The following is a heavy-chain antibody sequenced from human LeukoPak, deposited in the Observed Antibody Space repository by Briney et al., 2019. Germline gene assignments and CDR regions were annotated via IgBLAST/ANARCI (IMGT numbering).Heavy chain of an antibody. CDR3: ARASTDNWYNYFDL. J-gene: IGHJ4*02. CDR2: IYSGGST. CDR1: GSTVTTTY. D-gene: IGHD1/OR15-1a*01. Sequence: GGSLRLSCAVSGSTVTTTYLSWVRQAPGKGLEWVSLIYSGGSTYYADSVKGRFTISRDKSKNTLYLQMNSLRDDDTAVYYCARASTDNWYNYFDLWGQGTQVTVSS. V-gene: IGHV3-66*01.